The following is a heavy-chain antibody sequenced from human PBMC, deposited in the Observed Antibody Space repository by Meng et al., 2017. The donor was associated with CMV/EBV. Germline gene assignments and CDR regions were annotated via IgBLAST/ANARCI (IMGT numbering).Heavy chain of an antibody. CDR2: ISTYNGDT. V-gene: IGHV1-18*01. CDR3: ARVLSLVAAAGPYYFGY. D-gene: IGHD6-13*01. J-gene: IGHJ4*02. CDR1: GYTFMGFG. Sequence: GESLKISCKPSGYTFMGFGISWVRLAPGQGLEWMGWISTYNGDTNFAQKFQGRVTMTTDTSTSTVYMELRSLRSDDTAVYYCARVLSLVAAAGPYYFGYWGQGTLVTVSS.